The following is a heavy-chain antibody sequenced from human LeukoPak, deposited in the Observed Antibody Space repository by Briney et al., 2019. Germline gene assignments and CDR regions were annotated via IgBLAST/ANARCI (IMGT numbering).Heavy chain of an antibody. D-gene: IGHD2-15*01. CDR2: ISHSGTT. Sequence: SETLSLTCGVSGGSIDITNYWSWVRQAPGKGLEWIGEISHSGTTNYNPSLRSRVTMFLDRANNQFSLSLTSVTAADSAVYYCTRENRPFCSFAYWGQGVLVTVSS. J-gene: IGHJ4*02. CDR3: TRENRPFCSFAY. CDR1: GGSIDITNY. V-gene: IGHV4-4*02.